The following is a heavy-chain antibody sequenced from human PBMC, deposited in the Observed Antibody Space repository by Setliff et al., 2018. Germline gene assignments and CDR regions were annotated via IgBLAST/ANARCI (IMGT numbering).Heavy chain of an antibody. J-gene: IGHJ6*03. CDR3: AREDGPNYYYYYMDI. Sequence: PSETLSLTCTVPGGSISSGNYYWSWIRQPAGKGLEWIGHIQTSGTTNYNPSLKSRVTISVDTSVNQFSLKLSAVTAADTAVYFCAREDGPNYYYYYMDIWGKGTTVTVSS. CDR1: GGSISSGNYY. V-gene: IGHV4-61*09. CDR2: IQTSGTT. D-gene: IGHD2-8*01.